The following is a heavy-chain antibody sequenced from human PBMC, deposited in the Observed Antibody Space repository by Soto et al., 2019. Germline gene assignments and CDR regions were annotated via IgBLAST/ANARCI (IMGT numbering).Heavy chain of an antibody. CDR1: GYTFTNYG. CDR2: ISAYNGNT. D-gene: IGHD6-19*01. CDR3: GRGGLPEADPYYYYGMDV. V-gene: IGHV1-18*04. J-gene: IGHJ6*02. Sequence: QVQLVQSGAEVKKPGASVKVSCKASGYTFTNYGISWVRQAPGQGLEWMGWISAYNGNTNSAQKFQDRGIMTADRITSTAYMEMRSLTSAATSLYYCGRGGLPEADPYYYYGMDVWGQGTTVTVSS.